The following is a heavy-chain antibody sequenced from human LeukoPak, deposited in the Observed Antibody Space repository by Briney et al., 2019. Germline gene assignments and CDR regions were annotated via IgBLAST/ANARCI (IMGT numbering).Heavy chain of an antibody. V-gene: IGHV3-48*02. CDR3: ARDAGIYGSVIYYPSY. J-gene: IGHJ4*02. CDR1: GFTFSGYS. Sequence: PGGSLRLSCAASGFTFSGYSMNWVRQAPGKGLEWISYISTSTSTIYYADSVKGRFTISRDNAKNSLYLQMNSLRDEDTAVYYCARDAGIYGSVIYYPSYWGQGYLVTVSS. CDR2: ISTSTSTI. D-gene: IGHD3-10*01.